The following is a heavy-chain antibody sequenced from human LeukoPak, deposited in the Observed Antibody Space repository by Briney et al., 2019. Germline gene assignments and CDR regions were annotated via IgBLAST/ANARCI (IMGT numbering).Heavy chain of an antibody. Sequence: ASVKVSCKASGGTFSSYAISWVRQAPGQGLEWMGGIIPIFGTANYAQKFQGRVTITTDESTSTAYMELSSLRSEDTAVYYCAQGLEGPAAPGGYYYYYMDVWGKGTTVTVSS. CDR1: GGTFSSYA. CDR3: AQGLEGPAAPGGYYYYYMDV. D-gene: IGHD2-2*01. J-gene: IGHJ6*03. V-gene: IGHV1-69*05. CDR2: IIPIFGTA.